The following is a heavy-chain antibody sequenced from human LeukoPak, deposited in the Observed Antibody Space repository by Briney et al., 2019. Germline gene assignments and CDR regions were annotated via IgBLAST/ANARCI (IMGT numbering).Heavy chain of an antibody. V-gene: IGHV1-2*02. CDR2: INPNSGGT. CDR1: GYTFTGYY. CDR3: ARDTYGDYGYY. J-gene: IGHJ4*02. Sequence: GASVKVSCKASGYTFTGYYMHWVRQAPGQGLEWMGWINPNSGGTNYAQKFQGRVTMTRDTSTSTVYMELSSLRSEDTAVYYCARDTYGDYGYYWGQGTLVTVSS. D-gene: IGHD4-17*01.